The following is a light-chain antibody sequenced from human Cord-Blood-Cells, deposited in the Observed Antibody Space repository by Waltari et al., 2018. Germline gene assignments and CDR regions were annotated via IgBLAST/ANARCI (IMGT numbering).Light chain of an antibody. CDR3: QQSYSTPQT. J-gene: IGKJ1*01. Sequence: DIQLTQSSSSLSASVGDRVTITCRASQSISSYLNWYQQKPGKAPKLLIYAASSLKSGVPSRFSGSGSGTDFTLTISSLQPEDFATYYCQQSYSTPQTFGQGTKVEIK. V-gene: IGKV1-39*01. CDR1: QSISSY. CDR2: AAS.